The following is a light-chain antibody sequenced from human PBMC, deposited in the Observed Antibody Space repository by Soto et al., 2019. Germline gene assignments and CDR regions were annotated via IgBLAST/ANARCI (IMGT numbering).Light chain of an antibody. Sequence: QSVLTQPPSASGTPGQRVTISCSGSSSNIGSNTVNWYQQLPGTAPKLLICSTDQRPSGVPDRFSGSRSGTSASLAISGLRSDDEADYCCAAWDDSLHGWVFVGGTKLTVL. CDR3: AAWDDSLHGWV. CDR1: SSNIGSNT. CDR2: STD. V-gene: IGLV1-44*01. J-gene: IGLJ3*02.